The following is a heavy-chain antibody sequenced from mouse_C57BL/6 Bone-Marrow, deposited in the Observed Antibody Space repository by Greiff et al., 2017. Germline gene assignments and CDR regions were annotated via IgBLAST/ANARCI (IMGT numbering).Heavy chain of an antibody. CDR1: GYSFTSYY. Sequence: VMLVESGPELVKPGASVKISCKASGYSFTSYYIHWVKQRPGQGLEWIGWIYPGSGNTKYNEKFKGKATLTADTSSSTAYMQLSSLTSEDAAVYYWALHYYGSLYYFDYWGQGTTLTVSS. CDR3: ALHYYGSLYYFDY. V-gene: IGHV1-66*01. D-gene: IGHD1-1*01. CDR2: IYPGSGNT. J-gene: IGHJ2*01.